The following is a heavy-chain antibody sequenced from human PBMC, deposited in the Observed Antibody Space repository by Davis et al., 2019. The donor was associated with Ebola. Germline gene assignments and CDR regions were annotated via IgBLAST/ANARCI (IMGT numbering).Heavy chain of an antibody. CDR3: VRDLRGWGDFDY. D-gene: IGHD3-10*01. CDR1: GYTFTSYA. V-gene: IGHV1-3*01. Sequence: ASVKVSCKASGYTFTSYAMHWVRQAPGQRLEWMGWINAGNGNTKYSQKFQGRVTITRDTSTSTAYMELRSLRSGDTAVYYCVRDLRGWGDFDYWGQGTLVTVSS. CDR2: INAGNGNT. J-gene: IGHJ4*02.